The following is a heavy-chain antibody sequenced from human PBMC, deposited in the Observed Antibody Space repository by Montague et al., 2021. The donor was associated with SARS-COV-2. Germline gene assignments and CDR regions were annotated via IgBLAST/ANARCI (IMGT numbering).Heavy chain of an antibody. V-gene: IGHV4-34*01. Sequence: SETLSLTCAVYGGSFSDYYWTWIRQAPGKGLEWIGEVDHRWSSSYNPSLQSRLTISVDRSKNQFSLRLTSVTAADTAVYYCARGQVTVFGVLIMLPAARALDSLGLGKKVTVSS. D-gene: IGHD3-3*01. CDR1: GGSFSDYY. J-gene: IGHJ3*02. CDR3: ARGQVTVFGVLIMLPAARALDS. CDR2: VDHRWSS.